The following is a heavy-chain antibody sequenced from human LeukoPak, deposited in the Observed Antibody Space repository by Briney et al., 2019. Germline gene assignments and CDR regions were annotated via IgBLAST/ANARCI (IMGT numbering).Heavy chain of an antibody. CDR1: GFTFTSYW. J-gene: IGHJ4*02. V-gene: IGHV3-7*05. Sequence: GGSLRLSCAASGFTFTSYWMSWVRQAPGKGLEWVANIKEDGSEKYYVDSVKGRFTISRDNAKNSMYLQMNSLRAEDTAGYYCAREIGSAARGRWGQGTLVTVSS. D-gene: IGHD6-13*01. CDR2: IKEDGSEK. CDR3: AREIGSAARGR.